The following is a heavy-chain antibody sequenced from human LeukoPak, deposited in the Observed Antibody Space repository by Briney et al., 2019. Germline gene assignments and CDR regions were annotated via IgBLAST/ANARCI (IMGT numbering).Heavy chain of an antibody. J-gene: IGHJ4*02. CDR1: GGSISSSSYY. CDR3: ARHKNYYGSEFDY. Sequence: SETLSLTCTVSGGSISSSSYYWGWIRQSPGKGLEWIGSIYYSGSTYYNPSLKSRVTISVDTSKNQFSLKLSSVTAADTAVYYCARHKNYYGSEFDYWGQGTLVTVSS. D-gene: IGHD3-10*01. CDR2: IYYSGST. V-gene: IGHV4-39*01.